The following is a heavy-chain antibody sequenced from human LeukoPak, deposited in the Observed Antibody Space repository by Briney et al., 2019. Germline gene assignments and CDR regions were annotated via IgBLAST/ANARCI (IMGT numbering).Heavy chain of an antibody. D-gene: IGHD6-13*01. J-gene: IGHJ4*02. Sequence: SETLSLTCTVSGGSIANYYWSWIRQPPGKGLEWIAYIYYNGNADYNPPLKSRVTISVDTSKNQFSLKLSSVTAADTAMYYCARVARAAGLDSWGQGTPVTVSS. CDR2: IYYNGNA. CDR1: GGSIANYY. V-gene: IGHV4-59*01. CDR3: ARVARAAGLDS.